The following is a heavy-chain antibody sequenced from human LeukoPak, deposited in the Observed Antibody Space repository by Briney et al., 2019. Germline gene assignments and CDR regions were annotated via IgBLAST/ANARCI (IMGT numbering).Heavy chain of an antibody. CDR3: AKAPSQTRFRDAFDI. D-gene: IGHD3-3*01. Sequence: PGGSLRLSCAASGFTFDDYAMHWVRQAPGKGLEWVSGISWNSGSIGYADSVKGRFTISRDNAKNSLYLQMNSLRAEDTALYYCAKAPSQTRFRDAFDIWGHGTMVTVSS. J-gene: IGHJ3*02. V-gene: IGHV3-9*01. CDR1: GFTFDDYA. CDR2: ISWNSGSI.